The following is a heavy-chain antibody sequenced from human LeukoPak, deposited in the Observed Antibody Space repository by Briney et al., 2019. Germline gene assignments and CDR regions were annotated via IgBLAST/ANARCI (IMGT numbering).Heavy chain of an antibody. CDR2: IYYSGST. Sequence: KPSETLSLTCTVSGGSISSYYWSWIRQPPGKGLEWIGYIYYSGSTNYNPSLKSRVTISVDTSKNQFSLKLSSVTAADTAVYYCARLLRGFLLNWGQGTLVTVSS. J-gene: IGHJ4*02. CDR3: ARLLRGFLLN. CDR1: GGSISSYY. V-gene: IGHV4-59*08. D-gene: IGHD3-16*01.